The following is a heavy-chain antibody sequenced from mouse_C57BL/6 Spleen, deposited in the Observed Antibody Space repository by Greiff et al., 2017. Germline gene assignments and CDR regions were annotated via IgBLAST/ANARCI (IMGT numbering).Heavy chain of an antibody. D-gene: IGHD2-12*01. CDR2: LDPENGDT. CDR3: TTLRRSYWYFDV. J-gene: IGHJ1*03. V-gene: IGHV14-4*01. Sequence: EVQLQESGAALVRPGASVKLSCTASGFNIKDDYMHWVKQRPEQGLEWIGWLDPENGDTEYASKFQGKATITADTSSNTAYLQLSSLTSEDTAVYYCTTLRRSYWYFDVWGTGTTVTVSS. CDR1: GFNIKDDY.